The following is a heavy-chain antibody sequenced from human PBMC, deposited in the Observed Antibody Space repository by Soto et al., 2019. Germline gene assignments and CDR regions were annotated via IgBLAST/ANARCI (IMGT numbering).Heavy chain of an antibody. V-gene: IGHV4-39*01. CDR1: GGSISSSSYY. J-gene: IGHJ6*02. CDR2: IYYSGST. CDR3: ARHRQGFRYYYYYGMDV. Sequence: QLQLQESGPGLVKPSETLSLTCTVSGGSISSSSYYWGWIRQPPGKGLEWIGSIYYSGSTYYNPSLKSRVTISVDTSKNQFSLKLSSVTAADTAVYYCARHRQGFRYYYYYGMDVWGQGTTVTVSS. D-gene: IGHD2-15*01.